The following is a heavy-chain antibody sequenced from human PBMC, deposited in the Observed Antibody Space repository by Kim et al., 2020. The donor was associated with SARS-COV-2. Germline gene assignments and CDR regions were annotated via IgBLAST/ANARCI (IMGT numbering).Heavy chain of an antibody. CDR2: IYYSGST. CDR1: GGSISSYY. Sequence: SETLSLTCTVSGGSISSYYWSWIRQPPGKGLEWIGYIYYSGSTNYNPSLKSRVTISVDTSKNQLSLKLSSVTAADTAVYYCARAPYRLGFDYWGQGTLVTVSS. V-gene: IGHV4-59*13. J-gene: IGHJ4*02. CDR3: ARAPYRLGFDY. D-gene: IGHD3-16*01.